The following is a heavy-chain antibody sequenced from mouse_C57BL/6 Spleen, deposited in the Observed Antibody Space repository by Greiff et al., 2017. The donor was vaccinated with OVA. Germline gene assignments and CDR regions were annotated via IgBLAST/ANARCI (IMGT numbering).Heavy chain of an antibody. D-gene: IGHD1-1*01. CDR2: INPYNGGT. V-gene: IGHV1-19*01. CDR3: AREGPYYGDY. Sequence: VQLQQSGPVLVKPGASVKMSCKASGYTFTDYYMNWVKQSHGKSLEWIGVINPYNGGTSYNQKFKGKATLTVDKSSSTAYMELNSLTSEDSAVYYCAREGPYYGDYWGQGTTLTVSS. J-gene: IGHJ2*01. CDR1: GYTFTDYY.